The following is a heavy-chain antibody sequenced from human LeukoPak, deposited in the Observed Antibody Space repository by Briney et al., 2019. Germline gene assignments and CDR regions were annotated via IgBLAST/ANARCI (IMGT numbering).Heavy chain of an antibody. J-gene: IGHJ4*02. D-gene: IGHD2-21*01. Sequence: ASVKVSCKASGYTFTSYYLHWVRQAPGQGLEWMGIINPSGDSTTYAQRFQDRITMTRDTSTSTVYMELSSLRSEDTAVYYCVSIGRHLDPFDYWGQGTLVTVSS. CDR3: VSIGRHLDPFDY. CDR1: GYTFTSYY. V-gene: IGHV1-46*01. CDR2: INPSGDST.